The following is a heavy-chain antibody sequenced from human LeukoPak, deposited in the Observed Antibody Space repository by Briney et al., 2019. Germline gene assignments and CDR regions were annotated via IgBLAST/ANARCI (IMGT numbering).Heavy chain of an antibody. D-gene: IGHD4-17*01. CDR3: AREGYGDYHI. CDR1: GLPFSNHW. CDR2: IKQDGSEK. J-gene: IGHJ3*02. Sequence: AGGSLSLSCAVSGLPFSNHWMTWVREAPGKGLERVANIKQDGSEKYYVDSVKGRFSISRDNAKSSLYLQMNSLRVEDTAMYFCAREGYGDYHIWGQGTIVTVSS. V-gene: IGHV3-7*01.